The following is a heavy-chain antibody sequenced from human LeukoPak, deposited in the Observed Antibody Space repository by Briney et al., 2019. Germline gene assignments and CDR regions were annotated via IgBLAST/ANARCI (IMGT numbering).Heavy chain of an antibody. J-gene: IGHJ4*02. CDR1: GFNLSNYN. CDR2: ISYTGTYI. D-gene: IGHD1-26*01. CDR3: VRDRGTYRPIDY. Sequence: PGGSLRLSCAASGFNLSNYNMNWVRQAPGKGLEWVSSISYTGTYIYYADSVKGRLNSLYLQMNSLRAEDTAIYYCVRDRGTYRPIDYWGQGTLVTVSS. V-gene: IGHV3-21*04.